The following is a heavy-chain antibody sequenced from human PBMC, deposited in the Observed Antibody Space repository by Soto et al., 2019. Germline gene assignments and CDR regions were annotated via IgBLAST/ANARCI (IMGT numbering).Heavy chain of an antibody. CDR1: GYKFTTYW. V-gene: IGHV5-51*01. Sequence: SLKISCKGSGYKFTTYWIGWVRQMPGKGLEWMAIIYPDDSDSRYSPSFQGQVTISADKSISTAYLQWSSLKASDTAIYYCVATYGDYLDYWGQGTLVTVSS. CDR3: VATYGDYLDY. J-gene: IGHJ4*02. CDR2: IYPDDSDS. D-gene: IGHD4-17*01.